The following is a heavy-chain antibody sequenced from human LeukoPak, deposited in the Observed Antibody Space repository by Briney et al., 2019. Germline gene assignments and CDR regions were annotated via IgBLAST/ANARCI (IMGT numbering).Heavy chain of an antibody. J-gene: IGHJ4*02. D-gene: IGHD6-19*01. V-gene: IGHV3-23*01. Sequence: YPGGSLRLSCAASGFTFSSYAMSWVRQAPGKGLEWVSSISGSTGSTYYADSVKGRFTISRDNSKNTLYLQMNSLRAEDTAVYYCAKGLNIAVAENWGQGTLVTVSS. CDR2: ISGSTGST. CDR3: AKGLNIAVAEN. CDR1: GFTFSSYA.